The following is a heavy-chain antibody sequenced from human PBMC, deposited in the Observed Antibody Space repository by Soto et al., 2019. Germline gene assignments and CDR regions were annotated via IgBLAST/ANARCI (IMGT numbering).Heavy chain of an antibody. J-gene: IGHJ4*02. Sequence: SETLSLTCTVSGGSVSSDSYYWSWIRQSPGKGVEWMGYIHHSGNTNYNPSLKSRVTISVDTSKNQFSLKLSSVTAADTAVYYCARVAIMTAVDYWGQGTLVTVSS. V-gene: IGHV4-61*01. D-gene: IGHD3-16*01. CDR1: GGSVSSDSYY. CDR2: IHHSGNT. CDR3: ARVAIMTAVDY.